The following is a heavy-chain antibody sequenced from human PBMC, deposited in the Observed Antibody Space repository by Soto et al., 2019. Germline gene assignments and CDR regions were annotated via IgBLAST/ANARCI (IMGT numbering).Heavy chain of an antibody. V-gene: IGHV3-7*01. D-gene: IGHD3-10*01. CDR1: GFTFSPYW. CDR3: ARVGGGYYASGSSSNPFDY. Sequence: PGGSLRLSCTASGFTFSPYWMSWVRQAPGKGLEWVANIKGDGSEKYYVDFVKGRFAISRDNAQNSLSLQMNSLGAEDTAVYYCARVGGGYYASGSSSNPFDYWGQGTLVTVSS. CDR2: IKGDGSEK. J-gene: IGHJ4*02.